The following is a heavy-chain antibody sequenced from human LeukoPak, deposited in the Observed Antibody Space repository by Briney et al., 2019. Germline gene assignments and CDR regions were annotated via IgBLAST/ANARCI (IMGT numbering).Heavy chain of an antibody. CDR3: ARGDDTMVRGVIRRDTNWFDP. D-gene: IGHD3-10*01. Sequence: SETLSLTCTVSGGSISSSSYYWGWIRQPPGKGLEWIGSIYYSGSTYYNPSLKSRVTISVDTSKNQFSLKLSSVTAADTAVYYCARGDDTMVRGVIRRDTNWFDPWGQGTLVTVSS. J-gene: IGHJ5*02. V-gene: IGHV4-39*01. CDR2: IYYSGST. CDR1: GGSISSSSYY.